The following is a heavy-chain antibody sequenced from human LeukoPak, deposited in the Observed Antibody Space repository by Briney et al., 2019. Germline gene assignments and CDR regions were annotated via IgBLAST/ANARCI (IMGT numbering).Heavy chain of an antibody. CDR2: ISYDGSNK. CDR3: AREGLSSTSSNWFDP. CDR1: GFTFSSYG. V-gene: IGHV3-30*03. D-gene: IGHD2-2*01. J-gene: IGHJ5*02. Sequence: GRSLRLSCAASGFTFSSYGMHWVRQAPGKGLEGVAVISYDGSNKYYADSVKGRFTISRDNAKNTLYLQMNSLRAEDTAVYYCAREGLSSTSSNWFDPWGQGTLVTVSS.